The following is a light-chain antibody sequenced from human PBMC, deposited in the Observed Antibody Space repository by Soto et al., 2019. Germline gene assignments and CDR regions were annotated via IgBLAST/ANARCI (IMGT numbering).Light chain of an antibody. CDR2: AAS. Sequence: DIQMTQSPSSLSASVGDRVTITCRASQRISSYLNWYQQNPGKAPKLLIYAASSLQSGVPSRFSGSGSGTDFTLTISSLQPEDFATYYCQQSYSTPLTFGPGTKVDI. CDR1: QRISSY. J-gene: IGKJ3*01. V-gene: IGKV1-39*01. CDR3: QQSYSTPLT.